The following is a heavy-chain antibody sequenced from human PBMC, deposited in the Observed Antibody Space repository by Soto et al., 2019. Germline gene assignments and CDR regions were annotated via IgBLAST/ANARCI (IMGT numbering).Heavy chain of an antibody. D-gene: IGHD6-19*01. V-gene: IGHV4-59*08. CDR3: ARARSGWFFDY. CDR1: GGAISSVY. Sequence: SETLSLTCSVSGGAISSVYWSWIRQPPGKGLEWIGYSYYSGSTDYNPSLKSRVTISVDTSKNQFSLKLSSVTAADTAVYYCARARSGWFFDYWGQGTLITVS. CDR2: SYYSGST. J-gene: IGHJ4*02.